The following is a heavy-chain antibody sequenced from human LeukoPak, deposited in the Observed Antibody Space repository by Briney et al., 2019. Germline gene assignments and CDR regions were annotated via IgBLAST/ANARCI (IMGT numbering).Heavy chain of an antibody. CDR2: ISSSSSYI. CDR3: AKDSTHGVPAAPDAFDI. Sequence: GGSLRLSCAASGFTFSSYSMNWVRQAXXXXLEWVSSISSSSSYIYYADSVKGRFTISRDNAKNSLYLQMNSLRAEDTAVYYCAKDSTHGVPAAPDAFDIWGQGTMVTVSS. J-gene: IGHJ3*02. D-gene: IGHD2-2*01. V-gene: IGHV3-21*04. CDR1: GFTFSSYS.